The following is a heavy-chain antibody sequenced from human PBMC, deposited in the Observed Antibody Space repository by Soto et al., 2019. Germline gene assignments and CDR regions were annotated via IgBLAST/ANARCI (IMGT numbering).Heavy chain of an antibody. CDR1: GFTFRSYV. D-gene: IGHD3-16*01. J-gene: IGHJ4*02. CDR3: ALWGTTGGLAV. Sequence: QVQLVESGGGVVQPGTSLRLSCVGSGFTFRSYVIHWVRQAPGKGLEWVALTSYDGSNNFYGDSVKGRFTISRDNSRNTVELQRDSLRLEDTALYYCALWGTTGGLAVWGQGTLVSVSS. CDR2: TSYDGSNN. V-gene: IGHV3-30*03.